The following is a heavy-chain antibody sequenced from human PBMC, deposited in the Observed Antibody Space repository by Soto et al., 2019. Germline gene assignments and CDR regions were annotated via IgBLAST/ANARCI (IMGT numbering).Heavy chain of an antibody. CDR2: IWYDGSNK. D-gene: IGHD2-8*01. V-gene: IGHV3-33*01. CDR1: GFTFSSYG. CDR3: ARDSVFSCTNGVCYISDY. J-gene: IGHJ4*02. Sequence: GGSLRLSCAASGFTFSSYGMHWVRQAPGKGLEWVAVIWYDGSNKYYADSVKGRFTISRDNSKNTLYLQMNSLRAEDTAVYYSARDSVFSCTNGVCYISDYWGQGTLVTVS.